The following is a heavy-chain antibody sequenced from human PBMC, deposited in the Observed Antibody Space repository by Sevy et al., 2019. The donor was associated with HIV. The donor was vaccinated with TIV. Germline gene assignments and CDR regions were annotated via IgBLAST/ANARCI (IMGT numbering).Heavy chain of an antibody. D-gene: IGHD3-3*01. CDR2: ISYDGSNK. V-gene: IGHV3-30*04. CDR1: GFTFSSYA. Sequence: GGSLRLSCAASGFTFSSYAMHWVRQAPGKGLEWVAVISYDGSNKYYADSVKGRFTISRDNSKNTLYLQMNSLRAEDTAVYYCARDLNYDFWSESYYYYYGMDVWGQRTTVTVSS. CDR3: ARDLNYDFWSESYYYYYGMDV. J-gene: IGHJ6*02.